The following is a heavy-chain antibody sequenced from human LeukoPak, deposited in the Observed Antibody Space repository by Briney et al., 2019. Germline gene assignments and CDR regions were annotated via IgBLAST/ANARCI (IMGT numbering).Heavy chain of an antibody. CDR2: IYRSGST. Sequence: SETLSLTCTVSGGSISSYYWSWIRQPPGKGLEWIGSIYRSGSTYYNPSLKSRVTISVDTSKNQFSLKLSSVTAADTAVYYCARDIVVVPAAMRGWFDPWGQGTLVTVSS. CDR3: ARDIVVVPAAMRGWFDP. D-gene: IGHD2-2*01. CDR1: GGSISSYY. J-gene: IGHJ5*02. V-gene: IGHV4-4*08.